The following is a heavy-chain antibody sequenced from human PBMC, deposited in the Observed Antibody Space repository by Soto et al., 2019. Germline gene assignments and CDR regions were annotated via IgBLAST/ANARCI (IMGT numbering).Heavy chain of an antibody. CDR1: GFIFGTYS. D-gene: IGHD3-22*01. CDR2: ISTTSGPI. Sequence: EVQLVESGGGLVQPGGSLRLSCAASGFIFGTYSMNWVRQAPGKGLEWVSYISTTSGPIYYADSVKGRFTISRDNVKNSLYLQMNSLRDDDTAVYYCARGSSGSDYWGQGTLVTVSS. CDR3: ARGSSGSDY. V-gene: IGHV3-48*02. J-gene: IGHJ4*02.